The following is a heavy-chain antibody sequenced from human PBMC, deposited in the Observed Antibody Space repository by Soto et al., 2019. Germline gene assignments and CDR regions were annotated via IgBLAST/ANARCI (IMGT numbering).Heavy chain of an antibody. V-gene: IGHV3-23*01. CDR3: AKDRISHSSSDY. CDR2: ISGSGGST. CDR1: GFTFSSYA. Sequence: GESLKISCAASGFTFSSYAMSWVRQAPGKGLEWVSAISGSGGSTYYADSVKGRFTISRDNSKNTLYLQMNSLRAEDTAVYYCAKDRISHSSSDYWGQGTLVTVSS. J-gene: IGHJ4*02. D-gene: IGHD6-6*01.